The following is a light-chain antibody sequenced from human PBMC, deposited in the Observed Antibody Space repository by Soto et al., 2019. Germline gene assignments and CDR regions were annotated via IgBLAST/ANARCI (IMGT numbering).Light chain of an antibody. V-gene: IGKV3-15*01. Sequence: EIVMTQSPATLSGSPGERATLSCRASQSVRTNLAWYQQKPGQPPRLLIHNSFIRATGGSAKFSCSGSGTDFTLTINSLQSEDFAVYFCQQYDNWPPYTLGQGTRLE. CDR1: QSVRTN. CDR2: NSF. J-gene: IGKJ2*01. CDR3: QQYDNWPPYT.